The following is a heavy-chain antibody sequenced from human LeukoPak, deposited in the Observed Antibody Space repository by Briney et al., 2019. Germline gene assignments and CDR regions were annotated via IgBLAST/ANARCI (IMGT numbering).Heavy chain of an antibody. D-gene: IGHD2-2*01. CDR3: WGTVRNKFWDIVVVPAAVNFDY. V-gene: IGHV3-23*01. Sequence: GGSLRLSCATSGFTFSSYAMSWVRQAPGKGLKWVSAISGSGGSTYYADSVKGRFTISRDISKNTLHLQMNGLRAEDTVVYYCWGTVRNKFWDIVVVPAAVNFDYWGQGTLVTVSS. CDR1: GFTFSSYA. CDR2: ISGSGGST. J-gene: IGHJ4*02.